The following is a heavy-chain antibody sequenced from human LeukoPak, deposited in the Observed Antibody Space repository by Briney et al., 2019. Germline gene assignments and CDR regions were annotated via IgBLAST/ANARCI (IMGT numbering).Heavy chain of an antibody. CDR2: ISSSSSYI. CDR1: GFTFSSYS. J-gene: IGHJ4*02. D-gene: IGHD1-26*01. V-gene: IGHV3-21*01. CDR3: ARESSGSYYGDY. Sequence: GGSPRLSCAASGFTFSSYSMNWVRQAPGKGLEWVSSISSSSSYIYYADSVKGRFTISRDNAKNSLYLQMNSLRAEDTAVYYCARESSGSYYGDYWGQGTLVTVSS.